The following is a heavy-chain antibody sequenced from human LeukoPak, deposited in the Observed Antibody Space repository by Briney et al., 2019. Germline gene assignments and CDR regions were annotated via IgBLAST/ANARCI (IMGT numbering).Heavy chain of an antibody. CDR3: AKNGDRGAFCSGGTCYPYYYYYMDV. D-gene: IGHD2-15*01. CDR2: ISYDGSNK. J-gene: IGHJ6*03. CDR1: GFTFTYFG. Sequence: GGSLRLSCAASGFTFTYFGMHWVRQAPGKGLEWVAVISYDGSNKYYADSVKGRFTISRDNSKNTLFLQINSLRAEDTAVYYCAKNGDRGAFCSGGTCYPYYYYYMDVWGKGTTVTISS. V-gene: IGHV3-33*05.